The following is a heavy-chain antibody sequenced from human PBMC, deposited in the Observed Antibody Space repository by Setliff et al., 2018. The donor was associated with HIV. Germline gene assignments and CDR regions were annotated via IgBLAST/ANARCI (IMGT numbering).Heavy chain of an antibody. Sequence: SETLSLTCAVYGGSFSDYYWSWIRQPPGKGLEWIGEINHSGSTNYNPSLRSRLTLSVDTSKNQFSLKLNSVTASDTAMYYCTRHRGPPWDAFDIWGQGTMVTVS. CDR1: GGSFSDYY. CDR3: TRHRGPPWDAFDI. V-gene: IGHV4-34*01. CDR2: INHSGST. J-gene: IGHJ3*02.